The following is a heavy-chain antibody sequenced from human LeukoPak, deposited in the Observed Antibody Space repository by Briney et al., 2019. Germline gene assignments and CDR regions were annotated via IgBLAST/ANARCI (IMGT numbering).Heavy chain of an antibody. CDR2: ISHIGRT. CDR1: GDSFSSHY. D-gene: IGHD4-17*01. CDR3: ARDLVTVTKGFDI. Sequence: SETLYLTCAVSGDSFSSHYWTWIRQSPGTGLEWIGYISHIGRTNYNPSLKSRVTISIDTSKNQFSLKLRSVTAADTAVYYCARDLVTVTKGFDIWGQGTMVSVSS. J-gene: IGHJ3*02. V-gene: IGHV4-59*11.